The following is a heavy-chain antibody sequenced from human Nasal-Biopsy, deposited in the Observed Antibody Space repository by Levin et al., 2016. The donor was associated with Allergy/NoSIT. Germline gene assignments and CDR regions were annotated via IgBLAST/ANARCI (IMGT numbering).Heavy chain of an antibody. Sequence: GESLKISCKVSEYNFPNYWIAWVRRLPGKGLEWMGIIFPSDSDTRYSPSFRGQVTISADRSINTAYLEWSSLKASDTATYYCARSPSSSADALDYWGLGTPVTVAS. CDR1: EYNFPNYW. D-gene: IGHD6-19*01. CDR3: ARSPSSSADALDY. J-gene: IGHJ4*02. V-gene: IGHV5-51*01. CDR2: IFPSDSDT.